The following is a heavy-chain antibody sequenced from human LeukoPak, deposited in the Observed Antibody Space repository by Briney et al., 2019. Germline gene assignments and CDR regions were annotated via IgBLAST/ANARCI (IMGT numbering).Heavy chain of an antibody. V-gene: IGHV1-69*05. CDR3: SRIPGIAAAGISLSSWFDP. CDR1: GGTFSSYV. J-gene: IGHJ5*02. Sequence: SVKVSCKASGGTFSSYVLSWVRQAPGQGLEWMGGIIPFFDSAHYAQKFEGRDTIPKDEPTNPAYLELTSLGSEYTAVYYCSRIPGIAAAGISLSSWFDPWGQGTLVTVSS. CDR2: IIPFFDSA. D-gene: IGHD6-13*01.